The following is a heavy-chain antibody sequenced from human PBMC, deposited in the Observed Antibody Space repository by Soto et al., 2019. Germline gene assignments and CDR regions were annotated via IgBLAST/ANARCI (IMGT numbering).Heavy chain of an antibody. J-gene: IGHJ4*02. D-gene: IGHD3-3*01. CDR1: GFSLSTSGVG. CDR2: IYWDDDK. CDR3: ARNVNDYDFWSGHLYPFDY. Sequence: SGPTLVKPTQTLTLTCTFSGFSLSTSGVGVGWIRQPPGKALEWLALIYWDDDKCYSPSLKSRLTITKDTSKNQVVLTMTNMDPVDTATYYCARNVNDYDFWSGHLYPFDYWGQGTLVTVSS. V-gene: IGHV2-5*02.